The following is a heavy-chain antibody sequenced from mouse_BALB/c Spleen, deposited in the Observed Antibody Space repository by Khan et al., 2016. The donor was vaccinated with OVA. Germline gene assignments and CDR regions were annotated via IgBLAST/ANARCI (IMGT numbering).Heavy chain of an antibody. Sequence: QVQLKQSGAELVRPGVSVKISCKGSGYTFTDYAMYWVKQSHTKSLEWIGVISTYYGDADYNQKFKGQVTMTVDKSSSTAYMELARLTSEDSAIYYCARRNGNSRIAYWGQGTLVTVSA. V-gene: IGHV1S137*01. D-gene: IGHD2-1*01. CDR2: ISTYYGDA. J-gene: IGHJ3*01. CDR3: ARRNGNSRIAY. CDR1: GYTFTDYA.